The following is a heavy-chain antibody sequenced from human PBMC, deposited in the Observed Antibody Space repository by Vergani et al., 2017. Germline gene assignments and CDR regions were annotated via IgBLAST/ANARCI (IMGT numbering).Heavy chain of an antibody. CDR3: ARGVGYCSGGSCYQHYYYYYYMDV. J-gene: IGHJ6*03. Sequence: QVQLVQSGAEVKKPGSSVKVSCKASGVTFSSYAISWVRQAPGQGLEWMGRIIPILGIANSAQKFQGRVTITADNSTSTAYIELSSLGSEDTAVYYCARGVGYCSGGSCYQHYYYYYYMDVWGKGTTVTVSS. CDR1: GVTFSSYA. V-gene: IGHV1-69*04. CDR2: IIPILGIA. D-gene: IGHD2-15*01.